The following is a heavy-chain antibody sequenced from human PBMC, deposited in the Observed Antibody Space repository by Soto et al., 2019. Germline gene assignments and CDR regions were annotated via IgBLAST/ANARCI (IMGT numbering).Heavy chain of an antibody. J-gene: IGHJ6*03. CDR3: ARRSYYYNYYYMDV. CDR2: IYYTGNT. Sequence: QMQLQESGPGLVKPPETLSLTCTVSGGSISSRSYYWGWIRQPPGKGLEWIGIIYYTGNTYYNPSLKSRVTISVDTSKNPFSLRLSSVTAADTAVYYCARRSYYYNYYYMDVWGKGTTVTVSS. CDR1: GGSISSRSYY. V-gene: IGHV4-39*01.